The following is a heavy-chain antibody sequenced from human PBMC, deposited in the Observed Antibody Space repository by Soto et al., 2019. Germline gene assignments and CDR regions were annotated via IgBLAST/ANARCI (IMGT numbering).Heavy chain of an antibody. D-gene: IGHD3-22*01. CDR2: IFPSDSDT. J-gene: IGHJ5*02. CDR1: GYRFTSYW. V-gene: IGHV5-51*01. CDR3: SRKDKSGYFNGFDP. Sequence: GESLKISCRTSGYRFTSYWIAWVRQMPGKGLEWMGIIFPSDSDTRYSPSFQGQVTISADRPTSTVFLQWASLKASDTAVYFCSRKDKSGYFNGFDPWRQGTLVTVSS.